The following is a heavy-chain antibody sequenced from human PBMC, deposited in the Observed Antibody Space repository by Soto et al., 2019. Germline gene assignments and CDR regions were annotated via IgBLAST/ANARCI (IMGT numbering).Heavy chain of an antibody. V-gene: IGHV4-34*01. D-gene: IGHD3-10*01. J-gene: IGHJ6*02. CDR3: ARSHPGFGVNYGMDV. CDR1: GGSFSGYY. CDR2: INHSGST. Sequence: ATLSLTCAVYGGSFSGYYWSWIRQPPGKGLEWIGEINHSGSTNYNPSLKSRVTISVDTSKNQFSLKLSSVTAADTAVYYCARSHPGFGVNYGMDVSAQGTTVTVSS.